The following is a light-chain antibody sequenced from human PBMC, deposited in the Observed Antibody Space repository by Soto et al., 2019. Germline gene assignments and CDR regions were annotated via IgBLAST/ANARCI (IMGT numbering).Light chain of an antibody. J-gene: IGKJ1*01. Sequence: EVVLTQSPDTVSLSPGGRASLPCSASQNFGSSYLAWYQQKRGQAPRFLIYGASSRATGIPDRFSGSGSGTDFTLTISRLEPEDFAVYYCQQYGRSPTTFGQGTRWIS. CDR2: GAS. V-gene: IGKV3-20*01. CDR1: QNFGSSY. CDR3: QQYGRSPTT.